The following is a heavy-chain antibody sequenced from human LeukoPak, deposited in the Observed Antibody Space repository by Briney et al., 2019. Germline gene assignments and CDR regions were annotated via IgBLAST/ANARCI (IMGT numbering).Heavy chain of an antibody. Sequence: SETLSLTCAVYGGSFSGYYWSWIRQPPGKGLEWIGEINHSGSTNYNPSLKSRVTISVDTSKDQFSLKLSSVTAADTAVYYRARGYDFWSGYYRRRPWFDPWGQGTLVTVSS. CDR3: ARGYDFWSGYYRRRPWFDP. D-gene: IGHD3-3*01. CDR1: GGSFSGYY. V-gene: IGHV4-34*01. CDR2: INHSGST. J-gene: IGHJ5*02.